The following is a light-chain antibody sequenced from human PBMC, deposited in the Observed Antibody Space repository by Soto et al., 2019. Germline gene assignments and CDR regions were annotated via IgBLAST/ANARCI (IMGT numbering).Light chain of an antibody. J-gene: IGKJ1*01. CDR2: EVS. Sequence: LMTQTQRSLSIIPGQTTSISCKSCQSLLHSDGKTYFYWHVXKEGQAPQAXIYEVSNRFSGVPERFSGSGSRTDLTMKISRVEADDGGIYYGMQAIDIPWTFGQGTKVDIK. CDR3: MQAIDIPWT. V-gene: IGKV2-29*03. CDR1: QSLLHSDGKTY.